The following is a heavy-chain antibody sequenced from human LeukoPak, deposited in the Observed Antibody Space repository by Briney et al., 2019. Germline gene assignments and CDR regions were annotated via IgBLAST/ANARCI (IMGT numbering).Heavy chain of an antibody. CDR1: GFTFSSYA. Sequence: PGRSLRLSCAASGFTFSSYAMHWVRQAPGKGLEWVAVISYDGSNKYYADSVKGRFTISRDNSKNTLYLQMNSLRAEDTAVYYCARVVVVAALDYWGQGTLVTVSS. CDR2: ISYDGSNK. J-gene: IGHJ4*02. V-gene: IGHV3-30*04. D-gene: IGHD2-15*01. CDR3: ARVVVVAALDY.